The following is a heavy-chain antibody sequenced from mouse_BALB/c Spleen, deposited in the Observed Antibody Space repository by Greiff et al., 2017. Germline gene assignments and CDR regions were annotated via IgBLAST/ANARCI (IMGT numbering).Heavy chain of an antibody. CDR3: ARRGTVVFDY. V-gene: IGHV1-54*01. CDR1: GYAFTNYL. D-gene: IGHD1-1*01. CDR2: INPGSGGT. J-gene: IGHJ2*01. Sequence: QVQLQQSGAELVRPGTSVKVSCKASGYAFTNYLIEWVKQRPGQGLEWIGVINPGSGGTNYNEKFKGKATLTADKSSSTAYMQLSSLTSDDSAVYFCARRGTVVFDYWGQGTTLTVSS.